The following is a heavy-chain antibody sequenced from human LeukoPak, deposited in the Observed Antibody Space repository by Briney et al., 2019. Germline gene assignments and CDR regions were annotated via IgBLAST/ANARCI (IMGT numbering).Heavy chain of an antibody. V-gene: IGHV4-39*01. CDR3: VRHVQGSSWYEGLGYYSYYYIDV. D-gene: IGHD6-13*01. Sequence: AETLSLTCTVSGGSISSSFHYWGWIRQSPWKGLERIGNIYYGGSTYYTPPLKSRVTISVDTSESQFSLELSSVTAADTAVYYCVRHVQGSSWYEGLGYYSYYYIDVWGKGTTVTVSS. J-gene: IGHJ6*03. CDR1: GGSISSSFHY. CDR2: IYYGGST.